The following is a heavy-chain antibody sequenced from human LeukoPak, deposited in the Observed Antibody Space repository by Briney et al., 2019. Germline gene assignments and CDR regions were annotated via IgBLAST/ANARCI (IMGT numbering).Heavy chain of an antibody. D-gene: IGHD5-12*01. CDR1: GFTFSSYA. CDR2: IYSGGST. V-gene: IGHV3-66*01. CDR3: ARGRYDDDAFDI. Sequence: SGGSLRLSCAASGFTFSSYAMSWVRQAPGKGLEWVSVIYSGGSTYYADSVKGRFTISRDNSKNTLYLQMNSLRAEDTAVYYCARGRYDDDAFDIWGQGTMVTVSS. J-gene: IGHJ3*02.